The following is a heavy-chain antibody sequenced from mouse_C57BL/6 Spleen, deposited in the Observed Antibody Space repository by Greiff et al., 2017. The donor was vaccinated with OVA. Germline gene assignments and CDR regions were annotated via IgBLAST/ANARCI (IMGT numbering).Heavy chain of an antibody. Sequence: VQLQQPGAELVRPGSSVKLSCKASGYTFTSYWMHWVKQRPIQGLEWIGNIDPSDSDTHYNQKFKDKATLTVDKSSSTAYMQLSSLTSEDSAVYYCARNYGSGYYYAMDYWGQGTSVTVSS. CDR1: GYTFTSYW. D-gene: IGHD1-1*01. CDR3: ARNYGSGYYYAMDY. V-gene: IGHV1-52*01. J-gene: IGHJ4*01. CDR2: IDPSDSDT.